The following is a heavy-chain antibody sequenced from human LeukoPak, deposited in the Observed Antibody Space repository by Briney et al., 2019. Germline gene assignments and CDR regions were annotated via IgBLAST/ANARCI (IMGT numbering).Heavy chain of an antibody. CDR1: GFTFSDYN. Sequence: PGGSLRLSCAASGFTFSDYNMNWVRQAPGKGLEWVSYITDSGNTIHYADSVKGRFTISRGNAKNSLYLQMNSLRAEDTAVYYCARSIGLTGGGVDVWGQGSTVTVYS. V-gene: IGHV3-11*01. CDR3: ARSIGLTGGGVDV. D-gene: IGHD3-9*01. CDR2: ITDSGNTI. J-gene: IGHJ6*02.